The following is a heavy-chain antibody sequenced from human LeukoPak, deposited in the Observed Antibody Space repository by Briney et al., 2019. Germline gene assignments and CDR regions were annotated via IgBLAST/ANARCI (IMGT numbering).Heavy chain of an antibody. J-gene: IGHJ4*02. V-gene: IGHV1-18*01. CDR2: ISAYNGNT. Sequence: GASVTVSCTASGYTFTSYGISWVRQAPGQGLEWMGWISAYNGNTNYAQKLQGRVTMTTDTSTSTAYMELRSLRSDDTAVYYCVRAKSEEYYYDSSGYHFDYWGQGTLVTVSS. D-gene: IGHD3-22*01. CDR3: VRAKSEEYYYDSSGYHFDY. CDR1: GYTFTSYG.